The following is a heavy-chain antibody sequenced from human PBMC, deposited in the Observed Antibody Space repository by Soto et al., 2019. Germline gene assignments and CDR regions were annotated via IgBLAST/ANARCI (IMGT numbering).Heavy chain of an antibody. CDR1: GFSLSTNT. CDR2: ISNDGRRK. J-gene: IGHJ4*02. Sequence: PGGSLRLSCAASGFSLSTNTMHWVRQVPGKGLEWVASISNDGRRKYYADFVKGRFTISRDTANNILYLEMNSPRAEDTSLYYCERVATAMTYDFWGQGTQVTVSS. V-gene: IGHV3-30*04. CDR3: ERVATAMTYDF. D-gene: IGHD2-21*02.